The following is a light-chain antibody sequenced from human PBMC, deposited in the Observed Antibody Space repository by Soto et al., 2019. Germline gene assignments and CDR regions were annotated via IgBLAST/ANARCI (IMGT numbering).Light chain of an antibody. CDR1: QSVRSSY. V-gene: IGKV3-20*01. Sequence: EIVLTQSPGTLSLSPGERATLSCRASQSVRSSYLAWYQQKPGQPPRLLIYDASSRATGIPDRFSGSGSGTDFTLTISRLEPEDFAVYYCQQYESFPYTFGQGTRLEIK. J-gene: IGKJ5*01. CDR3: QQYESFPYT. CDR2: DAS.